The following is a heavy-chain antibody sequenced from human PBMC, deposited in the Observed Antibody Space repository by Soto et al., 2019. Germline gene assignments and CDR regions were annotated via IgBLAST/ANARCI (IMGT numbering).Heavy chain of an antibody. Sequence: QVQLVQSGAEVKKPGASVKVSCKASGYIFIKYGISWVRQAPGQGLEWMGWISVYNGHTKDAQRFQDRVTMTIDTSRSTAYMELRSLRSDDTAVYYCARLDYDFLTGSYYYGMDVWGQGTTVTVSS. CDR2: ISVYNGHT. CDR3: ARLDYDFLTGSYYYGMDV. CDR1: GYIFIKYG. D-gene: IGHD3-9*01. V-gene: IGHV1-18*01. J-gene: IGHJ6*02.